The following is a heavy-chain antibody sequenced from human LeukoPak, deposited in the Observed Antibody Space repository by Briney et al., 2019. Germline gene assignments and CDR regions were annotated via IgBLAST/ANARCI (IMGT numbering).Heavy chain of an antibody. CDR1: GGSISRDY. D-gene: IGHD3-3*01. CDR3: ARGYDFWSGHFDY. Sequence: SETLSLTCTVSGGSISRDYWSWVRQPPGKGLQWIGYIDYSGSTNYNPSLKTRVTISVDTSKNQFSLKLSSVTAAGTAVYYCARGYDFWSGHFDYWGQGTLVTVSS. CDR2: IDYSGST. V-gene: IGHV4-59*12. J-gene: IGHJ4*02.